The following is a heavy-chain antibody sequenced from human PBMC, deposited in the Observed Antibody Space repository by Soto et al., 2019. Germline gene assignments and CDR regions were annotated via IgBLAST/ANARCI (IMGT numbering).Heavy chain of an antibody. CDR2: ISAYNGNT. CDR1: GYTFTSYG. V-gene: IGHV1-18*01. CDR3: ARGEEVRYFAWSFEMGYYFDY. J-gene: IGHJ4*02. Sequence: ASVKVSCKASGYTFTSYGISWVRQAPGQGLEWMGWISAYNGNTNYAQKLQDRITMTTDTSTSTAYMELRSLRSDDTAVYYCARGEEVRYFAWSFEMGYYFDYWGQGTLVTVSS. D-gene: IGHD3-9*01.